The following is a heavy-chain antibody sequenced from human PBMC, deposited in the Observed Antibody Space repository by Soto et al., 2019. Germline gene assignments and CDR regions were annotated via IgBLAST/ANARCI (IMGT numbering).Heavy chain of an antibody. CDR2: VNPIVSMS. CDR3: ASSYGSGYRAFDY. D-gene: IGHD3-10*01. CDR1: GDTFNFYS. Sequence: QVQLVQSGAEVKRPGSSVKVSCKASGDTFNFYSINWVRQAPGLGLEWMGRVNPIVSMSNYAQKFQGRVTMTADKSTSTAYMEISCLRSEYTAIYYCASSYGSGYRAFDYWCQCALVTGSS. V-gene: IGHV1-69*02. J-gene: IGHJ4*02.